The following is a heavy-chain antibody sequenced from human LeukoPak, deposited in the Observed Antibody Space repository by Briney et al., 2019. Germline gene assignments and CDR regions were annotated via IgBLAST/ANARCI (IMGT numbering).Heavy chain of an antibody. CDR3: ARAGYCSSTTCPDAFDI. Sequence: PSETLSLTCTVSGGSINSYYWSWIRQPPGKGLEWIGYMYYSGSPKYNPSLKSRVTISVDTSKNQFSLKLSAVIAADTAVYYCARAGYCSSTTCPDAFDIWGQGTKVTVSS. CDR2: MYYSGSP. CDR1: GGSINSYY. J-gene: IGHJ3*02. V-gene: IGHV4-59*01. D-gene: IGHD2-2*01.